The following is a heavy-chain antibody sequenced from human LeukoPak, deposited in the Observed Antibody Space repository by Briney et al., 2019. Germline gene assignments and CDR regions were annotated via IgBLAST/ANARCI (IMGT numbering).Heavy chain of an antibody. CDR3: ARNPAVVVTLDY. J-gene: IGHJ4*02. CDR1: GYTFTSYD. V-gene: IGHV1-8*01. D-gene: IGHD3-22*01. Sequence: ASVKVSCKASGYTFTSYDINWVRQATGQGLEWMGWMNPNSGNTGYAQKFQGRVTMTRNTSISTAYMELSSLRSEDTAVYYCARNPAVVVTLDYWGQGTLVTVSS. CDR2: MNPNSGNT.